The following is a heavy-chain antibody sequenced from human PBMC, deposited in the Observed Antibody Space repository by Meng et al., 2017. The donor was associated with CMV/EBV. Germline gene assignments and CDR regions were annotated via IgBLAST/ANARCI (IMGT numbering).Heavy chain of an antibody. J-gene: IGHJ4*02. V-gene: IGHV4-39*07. D-gene: IGHD3-10*01. Sequence: QLPLQDSGPGLWKPPATLSLTCTVSGGSISSSSYYWGWIRQPPGKGLEWIGSIYYSGSTYYNPSLKSRVTISVDTSKNQFSLKLSSVTAADTAVYYCARAGGDVLLWFGEFGYWGQGTLVTVSS. CDR3: ARAGGDVLLWFGEFGY. CDR1: GGSISSSSYY. CDR2: IYYSGST.